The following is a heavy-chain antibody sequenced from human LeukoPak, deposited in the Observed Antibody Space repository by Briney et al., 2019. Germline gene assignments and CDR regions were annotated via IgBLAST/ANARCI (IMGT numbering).Heavy chain of an antibody. V-gene: IGHV3-30-3*01. J-gene: IGHJ3*02. CDR3: ARDPKSVGAFDI. CDR2: ISYDGSNK. CDR1: GFTFSSYA. Sequence: GGSLRLSCAASGFTFSSYAMHWVRQAPGKGLEWVAVISYDGSNKYYADSVKGRFTISRDNSKNTLYLQMNSLRAEDTAVYYCARDPKSVGAFDIWGQGTMVTVSS.